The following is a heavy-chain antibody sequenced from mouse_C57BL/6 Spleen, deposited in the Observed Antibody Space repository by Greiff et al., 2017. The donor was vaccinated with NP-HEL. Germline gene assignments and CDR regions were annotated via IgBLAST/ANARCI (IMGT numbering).Heavy chain of an antibody. CDR2: IDPETGGT. CDR1: GYTFTDYE. CDR3: TRYGNVLGAMDY. J-gene: IGHJ4*01. V-gene: IGHV1-15*01. D-gene: IGHD2-1*01. Sequence: QVQLKQSGAELVRPGASVTLSCKASGYTFTDYEMHWVKQTPVHGLEWIGAIDPETGGTAYNQKFKGKAILTADKSSSTAYMELRSLTSEDSAVYYCTRYGNVLGAMDYWGQGTSVTVSS.